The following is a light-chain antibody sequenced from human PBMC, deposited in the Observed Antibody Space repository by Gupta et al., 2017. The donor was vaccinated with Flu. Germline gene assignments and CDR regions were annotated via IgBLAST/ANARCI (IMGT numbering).Light chain of an antibody. CDR2: QET. J-gene: IGLJ3*02. V-gene: IGLV3-1*01. CDR3: QVWDSNSYWV. CDR1: DWGDKY. Sequence: SGDDWGDKYVCCYQHKPSQSPVLVIYQETRRSSGIPERFSGSNCGNTATLTIGGTQDLDEADYYCQVWDSNSYWVFGGGTKLTVL.